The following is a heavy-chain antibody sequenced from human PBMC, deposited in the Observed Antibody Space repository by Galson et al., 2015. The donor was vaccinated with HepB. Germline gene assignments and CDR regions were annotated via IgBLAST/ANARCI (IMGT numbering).Heavy chain of an antibody. CDR1: GYTFSSYA. J-gene: IGHJ5*02. CDR2: IHGGTGSI. V-gene: IGHV1-3*01. CDR3: VRNRADFTTDVWFEP. D-gene: IGHD4-11*01. Sequence: SVKVSCKASGYTFSSYAIHWVRQAPGLSLEWMGWIHGGTGSIAYSQNFEARLTLTKDTSASTAYMELSSLTSEDTAVYYCVRNRADFTTDVWFEPWGQGSLVTVSS.